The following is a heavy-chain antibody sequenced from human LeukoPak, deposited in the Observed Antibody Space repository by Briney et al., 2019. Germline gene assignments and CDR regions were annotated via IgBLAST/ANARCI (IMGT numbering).Heavy chain of an antibody. D-gene: IGHD3-22*01. Sequence: GGSLRLSCAASVFTFSSYGMSWVRQAPGKGLEWVSTISGSGDSTYYADSVKGRFTISRDNSNYILYLQVNSLRAEDTAVYYCAKATGNSGYYALDYWGQGSLVTVSS. J-gene: IGHJ4*02. CDR2: ISGSGDST. V-gene: IGHV3-23*01. CDR3: AKATGNSGYYALDY. CDR1: VFTFSSYG.